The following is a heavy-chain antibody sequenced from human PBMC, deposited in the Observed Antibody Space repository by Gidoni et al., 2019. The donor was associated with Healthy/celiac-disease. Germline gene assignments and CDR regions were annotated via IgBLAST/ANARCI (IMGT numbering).Heavy chain of an antibody. J-gene: IGHJ4*02. Sequence: QVQLVESGGGVVQPGRSLRLSCAASEFTFSSYGMHWVRQAPGKGLGWVAVIWYDGSNKYYADSVKGRFTISRDNSKNTLYLKRNSLRAEDTAVYYCARDGGSKYSGSLDYWGQGTLVTVSS. CDR1: EFTFSSYG. CDR2: IWYDGSNK. V-gene: IGHV3-33*01. CDR3: ARDGGSKYSGSLDY. D-gene: IGHD3-10*01.